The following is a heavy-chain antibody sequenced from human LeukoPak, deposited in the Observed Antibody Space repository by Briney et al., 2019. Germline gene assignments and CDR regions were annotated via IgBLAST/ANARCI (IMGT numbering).Heavy chain of an antibody. V-gene: IGHV3-21*01. CDR3: AREVSEGFDF. J-gene: IGHJ4*02. Sequence: GGSLRLSCTASGFTFSGYSMNWIRQAPGKGLEWVSSFGTRGTSVYHAGSVKGRFAISRDNAKNSLHLQMNSLRAEDTALYYCAREVSEGFDFWGQGTLVTVSS. CDR1: GFTFSGYS. D-gene: IGHD3-22*01. CDR2: FGTRGTSV.